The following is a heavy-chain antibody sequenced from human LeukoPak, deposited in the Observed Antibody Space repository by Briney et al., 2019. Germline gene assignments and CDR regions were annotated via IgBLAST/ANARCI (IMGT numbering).Heavy chain of an antibody. CDR1: GFTFSSYG. J-gene: IGHJ4*02. V-gene: IGHV3-30*18. CDR3: AKEPHYDILTGSGGVDY. Sequence: PGRSLRLSCAASGFTFSSYGMHWVRQAPGKGLEWVAVISYDGSNKYYADSVKSRFTISRDNSKNTLYLQMNSLRAEDTAVYYCAKEPHYDILTGSGGVDYWGQGTLVTVSS. D-gene: IGHD3-9*01. CDR2: ISYDGSNK.